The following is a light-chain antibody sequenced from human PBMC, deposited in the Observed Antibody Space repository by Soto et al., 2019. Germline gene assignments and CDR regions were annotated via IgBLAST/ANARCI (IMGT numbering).Light chain of an antibody. J-gene: IGLJ2*01. Sequence: QSALTQPASVSGSPGQSITISCPGTSSDVGGYNFVSWYQQHPGKAPKLMIYEVSHRPSGVSSRFSGSKSGNTASLTISGLQAEDEADYYCSSYTDHSTLFGGGTKVTVL. CDR3: SSYTDHSTL. V-gene: IGLV2-14*01. CDR1: SSDVGGYNF. CDR2: EVS.